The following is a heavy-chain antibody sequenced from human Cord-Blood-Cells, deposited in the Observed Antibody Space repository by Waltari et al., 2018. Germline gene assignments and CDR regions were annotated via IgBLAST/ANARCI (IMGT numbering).Heavy chain of an antibody. CDR1: GFTFSNAG. CDR2: IKSKTDGGTT. D-gene: IGHD6-13*01. J-gene: IGHJ4*02. Sequence: EVQLVESGEGLVKPGGSLRLSCAASGFTFSNAGTSWVCQAPGKGLEWVGRIKSKTDGGTTDYAAPVKGRFTISRDDSKNTLYLQMNSLKTEDTAVYYCTTDSLHSSWYNWGQGTLVTVSS. CDR3: TTDSLHSSWYN. V-gene: IGHV3-15*01.